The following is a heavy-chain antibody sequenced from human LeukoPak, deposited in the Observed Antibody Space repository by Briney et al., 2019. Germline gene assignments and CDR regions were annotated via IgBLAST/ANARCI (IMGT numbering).Heavy chain of an antibody. CDR2: IHASGPT. CDR1: GGSISTYY. V-gene: IGHV4-4*09. D-gene: IGHD6-6*01. Sequence: SETLSLTCTVSGGSISTYYWSWIRRPPGKGLEWIAYIHASGPTNYNPSLKSRITISVHTSKNQFSLKLSSVTAADTAVYYCARHDAGIAARPFDNWGQGTLVTVSS. J-gene: IGHJ4*02. CDR3: ARHDAGIAARPFDN.